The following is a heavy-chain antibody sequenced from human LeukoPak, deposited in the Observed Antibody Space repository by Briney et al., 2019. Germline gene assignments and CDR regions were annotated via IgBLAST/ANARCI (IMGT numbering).Heavy chain of an antibody. D-gene: IGHD3-16*01. J-gene: IGHJ4*02. CDR3: VRDLYSYGWTDY. CDR2: INSDGSRI. CDR1: GFTFRSYW. Sequence: GGSLRLSCAASGFTFRSYWIHWVRQGPGKGLVWVSRINSDGSRINYADSVKGRFTISRDNAKNTVYLQMNSLRAEDTAVYYCVRDLYSYGWTDYWGQGTLVTVSS. V-gene: IGHV3-74*01.